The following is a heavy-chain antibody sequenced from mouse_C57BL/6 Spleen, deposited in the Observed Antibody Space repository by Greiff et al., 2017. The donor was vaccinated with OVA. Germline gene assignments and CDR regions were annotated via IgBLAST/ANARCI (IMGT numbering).Heavy chain of an antibody. D-gene: IGHD1-1*01. Sequence: EVQVVESGEGLVKPGGSLKLSCAASGFTFSSYAMSWVRQTPEKRLEWVAYISSGGDYIYYADTVKGRFTISRDNARNTLYLQMSSLKSEDTAMYYCTRPPYYYGSSYWYFDVWGTGTTVTVSS. CDR2: ISSGGDYI. CDR1: GFTFSSYA. V-gene: IGHV5-9-1*02. CDR3: TRPPYYYGSSYWYFDV. J-gene: IGHJ1*03.